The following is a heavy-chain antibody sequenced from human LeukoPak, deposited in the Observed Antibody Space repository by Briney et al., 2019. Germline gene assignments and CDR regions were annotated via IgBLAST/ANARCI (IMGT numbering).Heavy chain of an antibody. Sequence: SETLSLTXTVSGGSISSANHFWSWVRQSPGEGLEWIGYIHYDGRAHYNPSLKSRVSMSLDMSKNQFSLSLSSVPAADTAIYYCAREVITPGDSDGFDLWGQGTMVSVSS. CDR2: IHYDGRA. J-gene: IGHJ3*01. D-gene: IGHD2-2*01. CDR1: GGSISSANHF. CDR3: AREVITPGDSDGFDL. V-gene: IGHV4-30-4*08.